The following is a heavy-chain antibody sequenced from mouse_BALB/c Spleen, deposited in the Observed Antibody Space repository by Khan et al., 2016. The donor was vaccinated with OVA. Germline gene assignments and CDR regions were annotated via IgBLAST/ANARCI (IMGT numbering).Heavy chain of an antibody. V-gene: IGHV1-18*01. J-gene: IGHJ3*01. Sequence: EVELVESGPELVKPGASMKISCKASGYSFTDYTMNWVKQSHGKNLEWIGLINPYNGDTNYNQTFKGKATLTVDTSSRTAYMELLSLRSEDAAVYYCARSGYGGCAYWGQGTLVTVSA. D-gene: IGHD1-1*01. CDR1: GYSFTDYT. CDR2: INPYNGDT. CDR3: ARSGYGGCAY.